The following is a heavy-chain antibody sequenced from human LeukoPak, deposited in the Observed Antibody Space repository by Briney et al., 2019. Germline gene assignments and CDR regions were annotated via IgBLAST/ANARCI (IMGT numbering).Heavy chain of an antibody. J-gene: IGHJ4*02. CDR3: ALTPTYGSGSYYNSYYFDY. Sequence: PGGSLRLSCAASGFTFDDYAMHWVRQAPGKGLEWVSGISWNCCSIGYADSVKGRFTISRDNAKNCLYLQMDISRAEDTALYYCALTPTYGSGSYYNSYYFDYWGQGTLVTVSS. CDR2: ISWNCCSI. V-gene: IGHV3-9*01. D-gene: IGHD3-10*01. CDR1: GFTFDDYA.